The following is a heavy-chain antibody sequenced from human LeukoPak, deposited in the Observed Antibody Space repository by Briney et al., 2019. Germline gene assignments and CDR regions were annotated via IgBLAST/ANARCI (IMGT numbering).Heavy chain of an antibody. CDR1: GGSFSGYY. V-gene: IGHV4-34*01. D-gene: IGHD2-2*01. CDR2: INHSGTT. CDR3: ARRGVYCSGTSCYWVFDY. J-gene: IGHJ4*02. Sequence: SETLSLTCAVYGGSFSGYYWSWIRQPPGKGMEWIGEINHSGTTNYNPSLKSRVTISVDTSKNQFSLNLSSVTAADTAVFYCARRGVYCSGTSCYWVFDYWGQGTLVTVSP.